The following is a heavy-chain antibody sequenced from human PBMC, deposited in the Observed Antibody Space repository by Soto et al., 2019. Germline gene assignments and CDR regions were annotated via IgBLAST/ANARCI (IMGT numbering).Heavy chain of an antibody. CDR1: GFTVCIYV. CDR3: AKGPCGYSSSWRTPVCHYYGMDV. V-gene: IGHV3-23*01. CDR2: ISGSGGST. D-gene: IGHD6-13*01. J-gene: IGHJ6*02. Sequence: GGSLRLACASSGFTVCIYVVSWVLQAPGKGLEWVSTISGSGGSTYYAASVKGRFTISRDNSKDTLYLQMNSLRAEDTAVYYCAKGPCGYSSSWRTPVCHYYGMDVWGQGTTVTVSS.